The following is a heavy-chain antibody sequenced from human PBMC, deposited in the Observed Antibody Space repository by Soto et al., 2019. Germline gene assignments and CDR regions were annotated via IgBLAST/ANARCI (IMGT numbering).Heavy chain of an antibody. D-gene: IGHD6-19*01. CDR2: IKQDGTEK. Sequence: EVQLVESGGGLVQPGGSLRLSCAASGITFSSYWMNWVRQAPGKGLEWVANIKQDGTEKHYVDSVKDRFTISRDNAKSSLHLQLNSLRADDTAVYYCAGGTGWFIVDWGQGTLVTVSS. J-gene: IGHJ4*02. CDR3: AGGTGWFIVD. CDR1: GITFSSYW. V-gene: IGHV3-7*02.